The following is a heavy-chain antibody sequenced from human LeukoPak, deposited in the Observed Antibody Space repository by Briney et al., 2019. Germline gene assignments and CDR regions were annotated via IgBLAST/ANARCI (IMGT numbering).Heavy chain of an antibody. CDR1: GGSISSYY. V-gene: IGHV4-59*01. Sequence: SETLSLTCTVSGGSISSYYWSWIRQPPGKGLEWIGYIFYSGSTNYNPSLKSRVTISVYTSKSQFSLKLSSVTAADTAVYYCARLKYYYDASGYRAEYFQHWGQGTLVTVSS. D-gene: IGHD3-22*01. J-gene: IGHJ1*01. CDR2: IFYSGST. CDR3: ARLKYYYDASGYRAEYFQH.